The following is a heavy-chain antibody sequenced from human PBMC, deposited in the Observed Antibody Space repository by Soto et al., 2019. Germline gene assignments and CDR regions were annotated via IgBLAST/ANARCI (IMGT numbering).Heavy chain of an antibody. CDR3: ARGVAAAGIIYYFDY. CDR1: GGSFSGYY. D-gene: IGHD6-13*01. J-gene: IGHJ4*02. CDR2: INHSGST. Sequence: SETLSLTCAVYGGSFSGYYWSWIRQPPGKGLEWIGEINHSGSTNYNPSLKSRVTISVDTSKNQFSLKLSSVTAADTAVYYCARGVAAAGIIYYFDYWGQRTLVTVSS. V-gene: IGHV4-34*01.